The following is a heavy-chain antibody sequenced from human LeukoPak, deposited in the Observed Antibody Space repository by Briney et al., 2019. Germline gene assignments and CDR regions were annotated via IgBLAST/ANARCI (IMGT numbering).Heavy chain of an antibody. V-gene: IGHV3-48*03. D-gene: IGHD3-22*01. Sequence: GGSLRLSCAASGFTFSSYEMNWVRQAAGQGLEWVAYISSSGSTVYYADSVKGRFTISRDNAKNSLFLQMNSLRAEDTADYYCVREKFYDNSGYDYWGQGTLVTVSS. J-gene: IGHJ4*02. CDR1: GFTFSSYE. CDR3: VREKFYDNSGYDY. CDR2: ISSSGSTV.